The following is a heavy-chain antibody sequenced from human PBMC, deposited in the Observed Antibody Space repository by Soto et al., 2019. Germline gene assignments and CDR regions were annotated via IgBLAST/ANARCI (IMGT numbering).Heavy chain of an antibody. CDR1: GFTFSSSA. D-gene: IGHD6-19*01. Sequence: ESLQISCAASGFTFSSSAMGWVRLAPGKGLEWVSAIGGSGSNTYYADSVKGRFTISRDNSKNTLYLQMNSLRADDTAAYYCAKTAEAVADTVFGYWGQGTLVTVSS. CDR3: AKTAEAVADTVFGY. J-gene: IGHJ4*02. CDR2: IGGSGSNT. V-gene: IGHV3-23*01.